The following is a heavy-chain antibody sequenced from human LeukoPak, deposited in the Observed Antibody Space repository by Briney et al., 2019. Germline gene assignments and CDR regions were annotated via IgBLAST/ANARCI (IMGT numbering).Heavy chain of an antibody. Sequence: PGRSLRLSCVASGFTFSSYAMHWVRQAPGKGLEWVAVISYDGSNKYYADSVKGRFTISRDNSKNTLYLQMNSLRAEDTAVYYCAREEPYCSSTSCYLGYGMDVWGKGTTVTVSS. CDR3: AREEPYCSSTSCYLGYGMDV. J-gene: IGHJ6*04. V-gene: IGHV3-30*04. D-gene: IGHD2-2*01. CDR2: ISYDGSNK. CDR1: GFTFSSYA.